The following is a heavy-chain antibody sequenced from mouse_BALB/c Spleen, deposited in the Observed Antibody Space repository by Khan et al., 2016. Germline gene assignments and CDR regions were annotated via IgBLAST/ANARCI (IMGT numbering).Heavy chain of an antibody. J-gene: IGHJ3*01. CDR1: GFSLTGFS. CDR2: IWGDGST. Sequence: QVQLKESGPGLVAPSQSLSITCTVSGFSLTGFSVNWVRQPPGKGLEWLGMIWGDGSTDYNSALKSRLSISKDNSKSQVFLIMNSLQTDETARYYCGSYYDYVGGFAYWGQETLVTVSA. CDR3: GSYYDYVGGFAY. D-gene: IGHD2-4*01. V-gene: IGHV2-6-7*01.